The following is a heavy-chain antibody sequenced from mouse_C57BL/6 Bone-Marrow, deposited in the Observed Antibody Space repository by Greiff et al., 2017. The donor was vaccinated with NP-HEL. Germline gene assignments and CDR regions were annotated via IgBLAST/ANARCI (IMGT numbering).Heavy chain of an antibody. J-gene: IGHJ3*01. CDR1: GYTFTSYW. CDR3: ASVSTMVKWFAY. V-gene: IGHV1-59*01. D-gene: IGHD2-2*01. CDR2: IDPSDSYT. Sequence: QVQLQQPGAELVRPGTSVKLSCKASGYTFTSYWMHWVKQRPGQGLEWIGVIDPSDSYTNYNQKFKGKATLTVDTSSSTAYMQLSSLTSEDSAVYYCASVSTMVKWFAYWGQGTRVTVSA.